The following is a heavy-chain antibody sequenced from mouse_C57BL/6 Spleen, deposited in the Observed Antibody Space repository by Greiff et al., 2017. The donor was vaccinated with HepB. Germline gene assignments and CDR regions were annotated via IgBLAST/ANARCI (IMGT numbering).Heavy chain of an antibody. CDR1: GFTFSSYA. Sequence: EVQRVESGGGLVKPGGSLKLSCAASGFTFSSYAMSWVRQTPEKRLEWVATISDGGSYTYYPDNVKGRFTISRDNAKNNLYLQMSHLKSEDTAMYYCARDLQGYYFDYWGQGTTLTVSS. V-gene: IGHV5-4*01. CDR2: ISDGGSYT. CDR3: ARDLQGYYFDY. J-gene: IGHJ2*01. D-gene: IGHD6-1*01.